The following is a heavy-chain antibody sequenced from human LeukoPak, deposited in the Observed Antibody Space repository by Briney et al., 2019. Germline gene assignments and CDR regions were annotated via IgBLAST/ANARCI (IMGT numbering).Heavy chain of an antibody. CDR2: INHSGST. J-gene: IGHJ4*02. D-gene: IGHD5-12*01. CDR3: ARGPNYSGYGNFDY. CDR1: GGSFSGYY. Sequence: AETLSLTCAVYGGSFSGYYWSWIRQPPGKGLEWIGEINHSGSTNYNPSLKSRVTISVDTSKNQFSLKLSSVTAADTAVYYCARGPNYSGYGNFDYWGQGTLVTVSS. V-gene: IGHV4-34*01.